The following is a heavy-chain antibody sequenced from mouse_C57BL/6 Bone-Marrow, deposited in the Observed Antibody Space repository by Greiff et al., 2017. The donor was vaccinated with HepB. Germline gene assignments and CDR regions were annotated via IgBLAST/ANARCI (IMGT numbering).Heavy chain of an antibody. CDR3: ARNSDYSLYYAMDY. D-gene: IGHD2-12*01. J-gene: IGHJ4*01. CDR1: GFSLTSYG. V-gene: IGHV2-2*01. CDR2: IWSGGST. Sequence: VKVVESGPGLVQPSQILSITCTVSGFSLTSYGVHWVRQSPGKGLEWLGVIWSGGSTDYNAAFISRLSISKDNSKSQVFFKMNSLQADDTAIYYCARNSDYSLYYAMDYWGQGTSVTVSS.